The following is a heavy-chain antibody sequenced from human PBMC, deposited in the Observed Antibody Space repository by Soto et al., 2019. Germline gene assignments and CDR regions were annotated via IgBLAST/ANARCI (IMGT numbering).Heavy chain of an antibody. D-gene: IGHD6-19*01. CDR3: ARDSSGWYWGYAFDI. V-gene: IGHV3-74*01. CDR2: TNSDGSST. Sequence: PGGSLRLSCAASGFTFSSYWMHWVRQAPGKGLVWVSRTNSDGSSTSYADSVKGRFTISRDNAKNTLYLQMNSLRAEDTAVYYCARDSSGWYWGYAFDICGQGTMVTVSS. J-gene: IGHJ3*02. CDR1: GFTFSSYW.